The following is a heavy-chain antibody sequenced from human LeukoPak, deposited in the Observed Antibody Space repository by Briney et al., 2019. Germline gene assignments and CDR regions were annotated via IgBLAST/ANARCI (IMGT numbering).Heavy chain of an antibody. CDR1: GFTFDDYA. V-gene: IGHV3-9*01. D-gene: IGHD6-19*01. J-gene: IGHJ4*02. CDR3: AKEVHYSGWYRNFDY. CDR2: ISWNSGSI. Sequence: GGSLRLSCAASGFTFDDYAMHWVRQAPGKGLEWVSGISWNSGSIGYADSVKGRFTISRDNAKNSLYLQMNSLRAEDTALYYCAKEVHYSGWYRNFDYWGQGTLVTVSS.